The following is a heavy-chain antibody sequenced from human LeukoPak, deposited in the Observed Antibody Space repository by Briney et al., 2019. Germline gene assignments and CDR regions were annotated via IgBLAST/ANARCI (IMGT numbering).Heavy chain of an antibody. CDR3: ARTYYDILTGPYYFDY. D-gene: IGHD3-9*01. Sequence: SSETLSLTRTVSGGSISSYYWSWTRQPPGKGLEWIGYIYYSGSTNYNPSLKSRVTISVDTSKNQFSLKLSSVTAADTAVYYCARTYYDILTGPYYFDYWGQGTLVTVSS. V-gene: IGHV4-59*01. J-gene: IGHJ4*02. CDR1: GGSISSYY. CDR2: IYYSGST.